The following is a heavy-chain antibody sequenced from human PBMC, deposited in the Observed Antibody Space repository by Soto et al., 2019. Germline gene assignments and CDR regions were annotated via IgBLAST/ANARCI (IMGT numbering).Heavy chain of an antibody. Sequence: EVQLLESGGGLVQPGGSLRLSCAASGFTFSSYAMRWVRQAPVKGLEWVSAISGSGGSTYYADSVKGRFTISRDNSKNTLYLQMTSLTAEDTAVYYSARRGSGSYYDYWGQGTLVTVSS. D-gene: IGHD1-26*01. CDR1: GFTFSSYA. CDR3: ARRGSGSYYDY. CDR2: ISGSGGST. V-gene: IGHV3-23*01. J-gene: IGHJ4*02.